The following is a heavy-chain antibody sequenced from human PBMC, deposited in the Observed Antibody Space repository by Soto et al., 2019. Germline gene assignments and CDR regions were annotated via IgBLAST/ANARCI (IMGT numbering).Heavy chain of an antibody. CDR3: SRVDPGETSPFDH. J-gene: IGHJ4*02. CDR2: INPFDGSR. V-gene: IGHV1-46*03. D-gene: IGHD3-10*01. CDR1: GYIFTSYY. Sequence: ASLKFSCKASGYIFTSYYIHWVRQAPGQGLEWMGWINPFDGSRMFAQSFQGRVTMTRDTSTSTVYMEVSSLRSEDTAVYYCSRVDPGETSPFDHWGQGTLVTVSS.